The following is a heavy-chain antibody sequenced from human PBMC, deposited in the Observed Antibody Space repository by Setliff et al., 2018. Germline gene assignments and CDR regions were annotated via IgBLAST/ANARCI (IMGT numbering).Heavy chain of an antibody. CDR1: GDSISSSNW. V-gene: IGHV4-4*02. CDR3: ARGTKTMVINYWYFDV. CDR2: IYHSGST. Sequence: PSETLSLTCAVSGDSISSSNWWNWVRQPPGKGLEWIGEIYHSGSTNFHPSLKSRVAISVDPSKNQFYLNLRSVTAADTAVYFCARGTKTMVINYWYFDVWGRGTPVTVSS. D-gene: IGHD4-17*01. J-gene: IGHJ2*01.